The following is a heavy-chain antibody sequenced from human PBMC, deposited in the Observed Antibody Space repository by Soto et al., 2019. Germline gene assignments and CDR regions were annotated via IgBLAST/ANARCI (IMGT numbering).Heavy chain of an antibody. Sequence: PSQTLPHLCHPGVSVSSNSSAWNWIRQSPSRGLEWLGRTYYRSRWFNDYAVSVKSRITVNPDTSKNQFSLQLNSVTPEDTAVYYCARSLGIGQFDSWGQGTQVTVSS. CDR2: TYYRSRWFN. D-gene: IGHD6-13*01. V-gene: IGHV6-1*01. CDR1: GVSVSSNSSA. J-gene: IGHJ4*02. CDR3: ARSLGIGQFDS.